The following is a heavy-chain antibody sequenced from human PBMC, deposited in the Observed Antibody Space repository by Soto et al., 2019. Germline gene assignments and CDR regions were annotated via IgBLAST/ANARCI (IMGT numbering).Heavy chain of an antibody. J-gene: IGHJ4*02. CDR1: GFTFGSYA. CDR2: ISGGGKDS. CDR3: VKEGTGTTSAVFDY. V-gene: IGHV3-23*01. Sequence: QLLESGGGLVQPGGSLRLSCAASGFTFGSYAMSWVRQAPGKGLEWVSAISGGGKDSYYADSVKGMFTISRDDSKNALYLHVNSLRAADTAVYFCVKEGTGTTSAVFDYWGQGTLVTVSS. D-gene: IGHD1-7*01.